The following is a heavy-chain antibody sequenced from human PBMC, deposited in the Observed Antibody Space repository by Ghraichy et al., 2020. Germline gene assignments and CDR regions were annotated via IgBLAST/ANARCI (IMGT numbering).Heavy chain of an antibody. V-gene: IGHV3-11*03. Sequence: GGSLRLSCAASGFTFSDYYMSWIRQAPGKGLEWVSYISSSSSYTNYADSVKGRFTISRDNAKNSLYLQMNSLRAEDTAVYYCARLWPRIYYMDVWGKGTTVTVSS. CDR1: GFTFSDYY. J-gene: IGHJ6*03. D-gene: IGHD2/OR15-2a*01. CDR2: ISSSSSYT. CDR3: ARLWPRIYYMDV.